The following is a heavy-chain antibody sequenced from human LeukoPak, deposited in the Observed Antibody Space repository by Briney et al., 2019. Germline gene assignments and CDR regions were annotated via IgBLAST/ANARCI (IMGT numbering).Heavy chain of an antibody. V-gene: IGHV1-2*02. CDR1: GYTFTGYY. CDR3: ARGPTGDYSDY. Sequence: ASVKVSCKASGYTFTGYYMHWVRQAPGQGLEWMGWINPNSGGTNYARKFQGRVTMTRDTSISTAYMELSRLRSDDTAVYYCARGPTGDYSDYWGQGTLVTVSS. D-gene: IGHD4-17*01. CDR2: INPNSGGT. J-gene: IGHJ4*02.